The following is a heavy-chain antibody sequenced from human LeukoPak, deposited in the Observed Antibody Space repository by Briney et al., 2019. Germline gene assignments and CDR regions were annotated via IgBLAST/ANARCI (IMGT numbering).Heavy chain of an antibody. Sequence: PGGSPRLSCAASGFTVSSNYMSWVRQAPGKGLEWVSLIYSGGATYYADSVKGRFTISRDNSKNTLYLQMNSLRAEDTAVYYCATEDYWGQGTLVTVSS. CDR2: IYSGGAT. J-gene: IGHJ4*02. CDR3: ATEDY. V-gene: IGHV3-66*01. CDR1: GFTVSSNY.